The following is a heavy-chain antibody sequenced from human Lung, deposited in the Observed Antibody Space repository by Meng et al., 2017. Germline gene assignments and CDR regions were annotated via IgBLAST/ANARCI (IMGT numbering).Heavy chain of an antibody. CDR1: GYTFTGYY. V-gene: IGHV1-2*06. CDR2: INPKSGGT. CDR3: ARGGSYSSDY. Sequence: VQLVQSGAAVKKPGASLKVSCKASGYTFTGYYIHWVRQAPGQGLEWMGRINPKSGGTNYAQKFQGRVTMTRDTSISTAYIELSGLRSDDTAVYYCARGGSYSSDYWGQGTLVTVSS. J-gene: IGHJ4*02. D-gene: IGHD3-16*01.